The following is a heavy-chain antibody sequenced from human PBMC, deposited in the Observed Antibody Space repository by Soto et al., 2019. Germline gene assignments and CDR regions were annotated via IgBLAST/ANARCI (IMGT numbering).Heavy chain of an antibody. Sequence: GASVKVSCKASGYTFTSYAMNWVRQAPGQRLEWMGWINAGNGNTKYSQKFQGKVTITRDTSASTGNMKLRSLLFDDTAVYYCARAVAVAADFDYWGQGTLVTVSS. CDR3: ARAVAVAADFDY. CDR1: GYTFTSYA. CDR2: INAGNGNT. D-gene: IGHD6-19*01. V-gene: IGHV1-3*01. J-gene: IGHJ4*02.